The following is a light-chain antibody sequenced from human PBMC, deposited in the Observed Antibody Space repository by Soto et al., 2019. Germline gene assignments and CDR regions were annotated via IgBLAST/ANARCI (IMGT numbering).Light chain of an antibody. J-gene: IGKJ3*01. CDR1: QSISSY. CDR2: AAS. CDR3: QQSDSPVT. Sequence: DIQMTQSPSSLSASVGDRVTITCRASQSISSYLNWYQQKPGKAPKLLIYAASSLQSGVPSRFSGSGSATDFTLTISSLQPEDFATYYCQQSDSPVTFCPGTKVDIK. V-gene: IGKV1-39*01.